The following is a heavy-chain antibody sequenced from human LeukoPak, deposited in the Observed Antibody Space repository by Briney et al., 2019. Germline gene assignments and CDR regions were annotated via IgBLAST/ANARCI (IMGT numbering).Heavy chain of an antibody. CDR3: ARAPDTTVVTFYYYYYGMDV. CDR2: INAGNGNT. CDR1: GYTFTSCA. V-gene: IGHV1-3*01. D-gene: IGHD4-23*01. Sequence: ASVKVSCKASGYTFTSCAMHWVRQAPGQRLEWMGWINAGNGNTKYSQKFQGRVTITRDTSASTAYMELSSLRSEDTAVYYCARAPDTTVVTFYYYYYGMDVWGQGTTVTVSS. J-gene: IGHJ6*02.